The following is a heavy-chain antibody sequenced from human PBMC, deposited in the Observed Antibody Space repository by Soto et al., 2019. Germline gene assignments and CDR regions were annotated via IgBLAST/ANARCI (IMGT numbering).Heavy chain of an antibody. J-gene: IGHJ4*02. D-gene: IGHD3-3*01. CDR2: IKQDGSEK. Sequence: GGSLRLSCAASGFTFSSYWMSWVRQAPGKGLEWVANIKQDGSEKYYVDSVKGRFTISRDNAKNSLYLQMNSLRAEDTAVYYCARDYDFWSGYYHDYWGQGTLVTAPQ. CDR1: GFTFSSYW. CDR3: ARDYDFWSGYYHDY. V-gene: IGHV3-7*03.